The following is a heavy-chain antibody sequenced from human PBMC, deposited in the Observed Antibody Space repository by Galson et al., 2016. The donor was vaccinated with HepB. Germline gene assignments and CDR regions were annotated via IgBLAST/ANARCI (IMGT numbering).Heavy chain of an antibody. V-gene: IGHV3-43*01. D-gene: IGHD3/OR15-3a*01. Sequence: SLRLSCAASGFTFDQFSLQWIRQSPERGLEWVSLINKNGGRTFYADSVRGRFTISRDNYRHTLYLDMNRLTIEDTALYYCVKDRLGSQWTAYDYWGRGALVTVSS. CDR3: VKDRLGSQWTAYDY. CDR2: INKNGGRT. CDR1: GFTFDQFS. J-gene: IGHJ4*02.